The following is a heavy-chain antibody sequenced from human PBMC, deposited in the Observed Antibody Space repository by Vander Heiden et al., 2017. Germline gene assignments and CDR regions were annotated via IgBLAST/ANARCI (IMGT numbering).Heavy chain of an antibody. D-gene: IGHD3-22*01. CDR2: ISYDGSNK. J-gene: IGHJ4*02. CDR3: AKDSTIEYYDSSGYSPDY. V-gene: IGHV3-30*18. CDR1: GFTFSSYG. Sequence: QVQLVESGGGVVQPGRSLRLSCAASGFTFSSYGMHWVRQAPGKGLEWVAVISYDGSNKYYADSVKGRFTISRDNSKNTLYLQMNSLRAEDTAVYYCAKDSTIEYYDSSGYSPDYWGQGTLVTVSS.